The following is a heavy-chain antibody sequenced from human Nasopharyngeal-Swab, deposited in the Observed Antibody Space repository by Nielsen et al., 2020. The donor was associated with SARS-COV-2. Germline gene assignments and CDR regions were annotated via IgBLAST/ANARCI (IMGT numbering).Heavy chain of an antibody. D-gene: IGHD2-15*01. CDR2: MNPNSGNT. J-gene: IGHJ4*02. Sequence: ASVKVSCKASGYTFTSYDINWVRQATGQGLEWMGWMNPNSGNTGYAQKFQGRVTMTRNTSISTAYMELSSLRSEDTAVYYCARGRRYCRGGSCYYFDYWGQVTLVTVSS. V-gene: IGHV1-8*01. CDR1: GYTFTSYD. CDR3: ARGRRYCRGGSCYYFDY.